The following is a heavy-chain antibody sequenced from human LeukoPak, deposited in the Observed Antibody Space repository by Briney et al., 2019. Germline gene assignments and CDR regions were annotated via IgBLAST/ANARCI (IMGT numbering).Heavy chain of an antibody. D-gene: IGHD5-12*01. CDR2: IYPGDSDT. Sequence: GQSLKISCKGSGYSLTSYWIGWVRQMPGKGLEWMGIIYPGDSDTRYSPSFQRQVTIPADKSISTAYLQWSSLKASDTPMYYCSRLPSGYDPVVLDYWGERTLGSVSS. CDR3: SRLPSGYDPVVLDY. J-gene: IGHJ4*02. CDR1: GYSLTSYW. V-gene: IGHV5-51*01.